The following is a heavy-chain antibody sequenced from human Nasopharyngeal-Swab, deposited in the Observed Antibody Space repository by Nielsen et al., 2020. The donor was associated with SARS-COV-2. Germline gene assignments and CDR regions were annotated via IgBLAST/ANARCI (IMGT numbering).Heavy chain of an antibody. J-gene: IGHJ2*01. Sequence: SELLSFTSTVLGGSTSSYYWSWTRQPPGQGLEWIGYIYYSGSTNYNPSLKSRVTISDDTSKNQFSLKLSSVTAADTAVYYCARHRGIAAHPWWYFDLWGRGTLVAVSS. D-gene: IGHD6-13*01. CDR3: ARHRGIAAHPWWYFDL. CDR2: IYYSGST. CDR1: GGSTSSYY. V-gene: IGHV4-59*01.